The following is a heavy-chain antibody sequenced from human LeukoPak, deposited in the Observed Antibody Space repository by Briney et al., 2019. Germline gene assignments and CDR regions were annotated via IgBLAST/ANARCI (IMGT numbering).Heavy chain of an antibody. J-gene: IGHJ4*02. CDR2: ISPDGIDK. CDR1: GFTLSNHW. Sequence: GGSLRLSCAASGFTLSNHWMNWVRQAPGKGLEWAANISPDGIDKYYVDSVRGRFTISRDNAKNSLHLQMSSLRAEDTAVYYCVRGSDSWGQGTLVTVSS. V-gene: IGHV3-7*01. CDR3: VRGSDS.